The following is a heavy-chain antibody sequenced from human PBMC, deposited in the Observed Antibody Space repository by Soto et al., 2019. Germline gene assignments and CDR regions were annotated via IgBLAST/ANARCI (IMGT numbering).Heavy chain of an antibody. CDR3: ASSVCRY. J-gene: IGHJ4*02. D-gene: IGHD3-16*01. CDR2: IYYSGST. Sequence: QVQLQESGPGLVKPSETLSLTCTVSGGSISSYYWSWIRQPPGKGLEWIGYIYYSGSTNYNPSLKSRVTISVHTFINQFSLKLIAATAANTAVYYGASSVCRYWGQGTLVTVSS. V-gene: IGHV4-59*01. CDR1: GGSISSYY.